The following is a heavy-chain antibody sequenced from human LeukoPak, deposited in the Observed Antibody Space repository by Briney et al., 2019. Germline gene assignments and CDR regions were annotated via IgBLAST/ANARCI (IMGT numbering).Heavy chain of an antibody. J-gene: IGHJ4*02. D-gene: IGHD3-10*01. Sequence: QPGGSLRLSCAASGFTLSTYEMNWVRQAPGKGLEWVSSISSGGSTKYYADSVKGRFTISRDNARNSLYLQMSSLRAEDTAVYYCATQGRSMVRGVWGQGTLVTVSS. CDR1: GFTLSTYE. CDR2: ISSGGSTK. CDR3: ATQGRSMVRGV. V-gene: IGHV3-48*03.